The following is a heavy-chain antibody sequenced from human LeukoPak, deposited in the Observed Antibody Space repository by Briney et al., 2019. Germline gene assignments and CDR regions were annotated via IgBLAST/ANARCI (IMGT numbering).Heavy chain of an antibody. Sequence: PGGSLRLSCAASGFTFSTSAMNWVRQAPGKGLEWVSAMTGSGGSTYYADSVKGRFTISRDNSKNTLYLQMNSLRAEDTAVYYCAKSIVVDGYSSYWGQGTLVTVSS. D-gene: IGHD5-24*01. V-gene: IGHV3-23*01. CDR2: MTGSGGST. J-gene: IGHJ4*02. CDR1: GFTFSTSA. CDR3: AKSIVVDGYSSY.